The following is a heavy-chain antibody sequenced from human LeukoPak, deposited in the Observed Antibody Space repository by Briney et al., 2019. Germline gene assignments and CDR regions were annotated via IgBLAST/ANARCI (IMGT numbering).Heavy chain of an antibody. CDR1: GFTFSSYS. D-gene: IGHD3-10*02. V-gene: IGHV3-48*04. J-gene: IGHJ4*02. CDR3: ARGALHVFDY. CDR2: ISTSGSTT. Sequence: PGGSLRLSCAASGFTFSSYSMNWVRQAPGKGPEWVSCISTSGSTTYYADSVKGRFTISRDNAKNSLFLQMNTLTAEDTAVYYCARGALHVFDYWGQGTPVTVSS.